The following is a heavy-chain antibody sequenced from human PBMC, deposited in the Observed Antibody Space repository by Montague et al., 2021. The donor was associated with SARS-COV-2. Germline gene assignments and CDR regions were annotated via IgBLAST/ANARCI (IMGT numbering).Heavy chain of an antibody. D-gene: IGHD3-22*01. V-gene: IGHV4-39*02. J-gene: IGHJ3*01. CDR3: ARLKRYFDSSGSPSAFDF. CDR1: GGSITNNIDY. CDR2: IYYTGNT. Sequence: SETLSLTCTVSGGSITNNIDYWAWIRQPPGKGLEWIGSIYYTGNTYYXPSLKSQVTISVVTSKNHFTLKLSSVTAAETAVYYCARLKRYFDSSGSPSAFDFWGQGTKVTVSS.